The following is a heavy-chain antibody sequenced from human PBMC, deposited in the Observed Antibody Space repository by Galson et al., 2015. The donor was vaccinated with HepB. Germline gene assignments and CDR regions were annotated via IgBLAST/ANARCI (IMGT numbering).Heavy chain of an antibody. J-gene: IGHJ6*02. CDR3: AFGNFDWLPYYYYYGMDV. CDR1: GGTFSSYA. CDR2: IIPILGIA. D-gene: IGHD3-9*01. Sequence: SVKVSCKASGGTFSSYAISWVRQAPGQGLEWMGRIIPILGIANYAQKFQGRVTITADKSTSTAYMELSSLRSEDTAVYYCAFGNFDWLPYYYYYGMDVWGQGTTVTVSS. V-gene: IGHV1-69*04.